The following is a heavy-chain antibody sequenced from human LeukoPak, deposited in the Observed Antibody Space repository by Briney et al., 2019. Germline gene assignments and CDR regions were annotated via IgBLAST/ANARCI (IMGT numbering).Heavy chain of an antibody. CDR2: ISGSGDSA. CDR1: GFTFSNYA. Sequence: GGSLRLSCAASGFTFSNYAMSWVRQAPGKGLEWVSVISGSGDSAYYADSVEGRFTISRDNSKNTLYLQMNSLRAEDTAVYYCAKDHSTGYYYFDCWGQGTLVTVSS. CDR3: AKDHSTGYYYFDC. D-gene: IGHD3-22*01. V-gene: IGHV3-23*01. J-gene: IGHJ4*02.